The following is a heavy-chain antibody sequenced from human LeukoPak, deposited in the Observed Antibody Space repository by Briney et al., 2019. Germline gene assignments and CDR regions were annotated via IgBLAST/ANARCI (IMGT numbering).Heavy chain of an antibody. CDR1: GCTFSSYG. CDR2: ISYDGSNK. V-gene: IGHV3-30*18. J-gene: IGHJ5*02. D-gene: IGHD4-17*01. CDR3: AKDPYGDYVSGNWFDP. Sequence: GGSLSLSCAASGCTFSSYGIYWVRKAPGKGQELVPIISYDGSNKNYADSVKGRLTISRDNSKNTLYLQMNSLRAEDTAVYYCAKDPYGDYVSGNWFDPWGQGTLVTVSS.